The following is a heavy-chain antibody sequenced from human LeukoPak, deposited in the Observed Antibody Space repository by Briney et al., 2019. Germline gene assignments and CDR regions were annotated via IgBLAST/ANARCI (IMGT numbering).Heavy chain of an antibody. CDR2: ITSSSSYI. CDR1: GFTFSSYS. CDR3: ARDGIYYDSSGLDY. J-gene: IGHJ4*02. V-gene: IGHV3-21*01. Sequence: GGSLRLSCAASGFTFSSYSMNWVRQAPGKGLEWVSSITSSSSYIYYADSVKGRFTISRDNAKNSLYLQMNSLRAEDTAVYYCARDGIYYDSSGLDYWGQGTLVTVSS. D-gene: IGHD3-22*01.